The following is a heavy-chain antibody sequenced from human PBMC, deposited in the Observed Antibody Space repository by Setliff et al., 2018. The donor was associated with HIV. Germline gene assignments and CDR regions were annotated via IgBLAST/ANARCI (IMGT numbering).Heavy chain of an antibody. V-gene: IGHV1-69*13. J-gene: IGHJ4*02. D-gene: IGHD3-3*01. CDR1: GGTFSSYA. Sequence: ASVKVSCKASGGTFSSYAISWVRQAPGQGLEWMGGIIPIFGTANYAQKFQGRVTITADESTSTAYMELSSLRSEDTAVYYCARVYVDLTKYYNFWSGYPDYWGRGTLVTVSS. CDR2: IIPIFGTA. CDR3: ARVYVDLTKYYNFWSGYPDY.